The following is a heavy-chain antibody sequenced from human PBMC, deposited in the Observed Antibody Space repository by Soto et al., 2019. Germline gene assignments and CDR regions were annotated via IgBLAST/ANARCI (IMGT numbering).Heavy chain of an antibody. CDR3: ARSFAGRSDY. V-gene: IGHV4-31*03. D-gene: IGHD3-10*01. Sequence: SETLSLTCTVSGGSISYGGYYWSWIRQHPGKGLEWIGYIYYSGSTFYNPSLKSRITMSVDTSKNQFSLKLNSVTAADTAVYYCARSFAGRSDYWGQGTLVTVSS. CDR2: IYYSGST. CDR1: GGSISYGGYY. J-gene: IGHJ4*02.